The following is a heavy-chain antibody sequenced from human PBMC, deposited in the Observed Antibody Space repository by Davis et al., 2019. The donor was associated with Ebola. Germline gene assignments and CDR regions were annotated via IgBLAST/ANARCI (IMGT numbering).Heavy chain of an antibody. V-gene: IGHV2-70*04. CDR1: GFSLSTSGMR. Sequence: SGPTLGKPTQTLTLTCTFSGFSLSTSGMRVSWIRQPPGKALEWLARIDWDDDKFYSTSLKTRLTISKDTSKNQVVLTMTNMDPVDTATYYCARGSAYYYYGMDVWGQGTTVTVSS. CDR3: ARGSAYYYYGMDV. D-gene: IGHD2-15*01. CDR2: IDWDDDK. J-gene: IGHJ6*02.